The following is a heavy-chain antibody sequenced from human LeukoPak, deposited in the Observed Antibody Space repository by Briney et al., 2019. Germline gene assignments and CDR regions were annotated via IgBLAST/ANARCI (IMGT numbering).Heavy chain of an antibody. D-gene: IGHD3-16*02. Sequence: GASVKVSCKASGGTFSSYAISWVRQAPGQGLEWMGRIIPIFGGANYAQKFQGRVSITTQESTSTAYMELSSLRSEDTAVYHCAREGGPYDYVWGSYRYWFDPWGQGTLVTVSS. CDR1: GGTFSSYA. V-gene: IGHV1-69*05. J-gene: IGHJ5*02. CDR3: AREGGPYDYVWGSYRYWFDP. CDR2: IIPIFGGA.